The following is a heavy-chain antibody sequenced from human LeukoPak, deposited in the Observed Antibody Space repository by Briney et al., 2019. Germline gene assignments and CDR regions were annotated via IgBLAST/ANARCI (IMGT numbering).Heavy chain of an antibody. J-gene: IGHJ6*03. CDR1: GGSISSGDYY. CDR3: ARDRNDFWSGYYHHYYYYMDV. Sequence: PSEPLSLTCTVSGGSISSGDYYWSWIRQPPGKGLEWFVYIYDSGSTYYHPSLKSRVTISVDTSKNQFSLKLSSVTAADTAVYYCARDRNDFWSGYYHHYYYYMDVWGKGTTVTVSS. V-gene: IGHV4-30-4*08. CDR2: IYDSGST. D-gene: IGHD3-3*01.